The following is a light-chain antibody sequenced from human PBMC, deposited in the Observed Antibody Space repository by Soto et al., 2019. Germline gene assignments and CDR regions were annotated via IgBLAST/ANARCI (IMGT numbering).Light chain of an antibody. CDR3: CSYAGSSTFDVV. V-gene: IGLV2-23*03. J-gene: IGLJ2*01. Sequence: QSALTQPASVSGSPGQSITISCTGTSSDVGSYNLVSWYQQHPGKAPKLMIYEGSKRPSGVSNRFSGSTSGNTASLTISGLQAEDEADYSCCSYAGSSTFDVVFGGGTKLTVL. CDR2: EGS. CDR1: SSDVGSYNL.